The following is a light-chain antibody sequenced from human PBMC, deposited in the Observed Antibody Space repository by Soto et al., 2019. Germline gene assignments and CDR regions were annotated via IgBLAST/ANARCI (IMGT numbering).Light chain of an antibody. CDR3: QQYYGTPHT. Sequence: DIVMTQSPDSLAVSLGERATINCKSSQRGLYSSNNKNDLAWYQQKPGQHPKLLIYWASTRESGVPDRFSGSGFGTDFTLTIRSLQDEDVAVYYCQQYYGTPHTFGQGTKLEIK. V-gene: IGKV4-1*01. CDR2: WAS. CDR1: QRGLYSSNNKND. J-gene: IGKJ2*01.